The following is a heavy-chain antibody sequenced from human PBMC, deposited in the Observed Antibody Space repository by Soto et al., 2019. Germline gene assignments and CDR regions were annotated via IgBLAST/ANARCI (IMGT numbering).Heavy chain of an antibody. J-gene: IGHJ6*02. CDR1: GGSISSYY. CDR3: ARYGVGVGSGSLRLYYYYGMDV. V-gene: IGHV4-59*01. D-gene: IGHD3-10*01. Sequence: SETLSLTCTVCGGSISSYYWSWIRQPPGKGLEWIGYIYYSGSTNYNPSLKSRVTISVDTSKNQFSLKLSSVTAADTAVYYCARYGVGVGSGSLRLYYYYGMDVWGQGTTVTVSS. CDR2: IYYSGST.